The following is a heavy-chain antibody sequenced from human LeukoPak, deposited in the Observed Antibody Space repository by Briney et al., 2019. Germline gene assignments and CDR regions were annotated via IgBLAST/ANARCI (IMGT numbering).Heavy chain of an antibody. CDR3: ARDWAWFGESGFDY. CDR1: GYTFTSYG. CDR2: ISAYNGNT. Sequence: ASVKVSCTASGYTFTSYGISWVRQAPGQGLEWMGWISAYNGNTNYAQKLQGRVTMTTDTSTSTAYMELRSLRSDDTAVYYCARDWAWFGESGFDYWGQGTLVTVSS. V-gene: IGHV1-18*01. D-gene: IGHD3-10*01. J-gene: IGHJ4*02.